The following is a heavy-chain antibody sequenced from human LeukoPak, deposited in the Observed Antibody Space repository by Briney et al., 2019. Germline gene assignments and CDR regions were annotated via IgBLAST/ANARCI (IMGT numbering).Heavy chain of an antibody. CDR1: GFTFDNYA. CDR2: ISGDGTST. Sequence: GGSLRLSCAASGFTFDNYAMHWVRQAPGKGLEWVSLISGDGTSTYYTDSVKGRFTISRDNSKNSLYLQMNSLRTEDTALYYCAKDIAVSGTGGYFDYWGQGTLVTASS. V-gene: IGHV3-43*02. J-gene: IGHJ4*02. CDR3: AKDIAVSGTGGYFDY. D-gene: IGHD6-19*01.